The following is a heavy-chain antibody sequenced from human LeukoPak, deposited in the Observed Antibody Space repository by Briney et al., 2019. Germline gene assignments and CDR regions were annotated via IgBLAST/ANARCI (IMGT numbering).Heavy chain of an antibody. CDR2: IYYSGST. J-gene: IGHJ4*02. V-gene: IGHV4-39*07. Sequence: SETLSLTCTVSGGSISSSSYYWGWILQPPGKGLEWIGSIYYSGSTYYNPSLKSRVTISVDRSKNQFSLKLSSVTAADTAVYYCAGSRYYYGSGREIDYWGQGTLVTVS. CDR3: AGSRYYYGSGREIDY. D-gene: IGHD3-10*01. CDR1: GGSISSSSYY.